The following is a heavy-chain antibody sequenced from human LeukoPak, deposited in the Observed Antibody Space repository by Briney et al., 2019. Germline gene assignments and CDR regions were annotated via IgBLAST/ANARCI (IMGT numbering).Heavy chain of an antibody. Sequence: SQTLSLTCTASGTSISSGAYSWSWVRQHPGKGLEWIAYIYYSGNTYYNPSLKRRVTISVDTSKNQFSLKLSSVTAADTAVYYCARTITIFGVLGYFDYWGQGTLVTVSS. CDR2: IYYSGNT. J-gene: IGHJ4*02. V-gene: IGHV4-31*03. CDR3: ARTITIFGVLGYFDY. D-gene: IGHD3-3*01. CDR1: GTSISSGAYS.